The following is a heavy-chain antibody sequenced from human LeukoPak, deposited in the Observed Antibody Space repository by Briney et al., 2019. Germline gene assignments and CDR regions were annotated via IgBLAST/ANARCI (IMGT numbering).Heavy chain of an antibody. V-gene: IGHV3-30*04. CDR2: ISYDGSNK. CDR1: GFTFSSYA. CDR3: AKPQPAYYYDSSGYYSVGPFDY. D-gene: IGHD3-22*01. J-gene: IGHJ4*02. Sequence: GGSLRLSCAASGFTFSSYAMHWVRQAPGKGLEWVAVISYDGSNKYYADSVKGRFTISRGNSKNTLYLQMNSLRAEDTAVYYCAKPQPAYYYDSSGYYSVGPFDYWGQGTLVTVSS.